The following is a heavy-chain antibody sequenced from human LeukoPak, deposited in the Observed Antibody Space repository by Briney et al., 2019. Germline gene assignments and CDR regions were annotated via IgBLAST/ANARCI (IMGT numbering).Heavy chain of an antibody. V-gene: IGHV3-30*02. CDR3: AEDSRYSSSWKYFDY. CDR1: GFTFSSYA. J-gene: IGHJ4*02. D-gene: IGHD6-13*01. Sequence: GGSLRLSCAASGFTFSSYAMSWVRQAPGKGLEWVAFIQYDGSNKYYADSVKGRFTISRDNSKNTLYLQMNSLRAEDTAVYYCAEDSRYSSSWKYFDYWGQGTLVTVSS. CDR2: IQYDGSNK.